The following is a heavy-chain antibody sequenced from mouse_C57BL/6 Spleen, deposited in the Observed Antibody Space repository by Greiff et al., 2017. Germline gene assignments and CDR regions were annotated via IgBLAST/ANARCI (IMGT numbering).Heavy chain of an antibody. CDR2: ISNLAYSI. Sequence: EVKLMESGGGLVQPGGSLKLSCAASGFTFSDYGMAWVRQAPRKGPEWVAFISNLAYSIYYADTVTGRFTISRENAKNTLDLEMSSLRSEDTDMYYCARRELGRGYFDYWGQGTTLTVSS. CDR1: GFTFSDYG. D-gene: IGHD4-1*01. J-gene: IGHJ2*01. CDR3: ARRELGRGYFDY. V-gene: IGHV5-15*01.